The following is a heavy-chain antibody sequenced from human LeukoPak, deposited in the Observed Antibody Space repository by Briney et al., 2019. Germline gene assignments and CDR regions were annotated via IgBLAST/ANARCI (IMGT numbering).Heavy chain of an antibody. CDR3: ARAGVPGLFDY. D-gene: IGHD3-10*01. J-gene: IGHJ4*02. V-gene: IGHV3-21*01. CDR2: ISTSSSYI. Sequence: GGSLRLSCAASEFTFSTYSMNWVRQAPGKGLEWVSSISTSSSYIFYADSLKGRFAISRDNAKNSLYLQMDSLRAEDTAVYYCARAGVPGLFDYWGQGTLVTVSS. CDR1: EFTFSTYS.